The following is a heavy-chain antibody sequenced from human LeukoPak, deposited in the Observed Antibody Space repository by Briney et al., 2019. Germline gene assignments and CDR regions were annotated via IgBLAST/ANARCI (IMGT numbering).Heavy chain of an antibody. Sequence: ESGPALVKPRQTLTLTCTFSGFSLSTSGMCVSWIRQPPGKALEWLARIGWDDDKFYSTSLKTRLTISKDTSKNQVVLTMTNMDPVDTAIYYCARRTSSSFYFDYWGQGTLVTVSS. V-gene: IGHV2-70*17. CDR1: GFSLSTSGMC. J-gene: IGHJ4*02. CDR3: ARRTSSSFYFDY. D-gene: IGHD6-6*01. CDR2: IGWDDDK.